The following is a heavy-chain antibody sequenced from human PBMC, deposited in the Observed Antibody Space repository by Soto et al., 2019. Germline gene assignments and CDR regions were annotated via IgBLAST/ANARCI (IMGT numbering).Heavy chain of an antibody. Sequence: QVQLVQSGAEVKKPGASVKVSCKASGYTFTNYYIQWVRQAPGQGLEWLGIINPFDGTATNAQKFQGRATFTRDTCTSTVYMEVSSLTSDDTAVYYCARVQFASGWRYAGDYWGQGTLVTVSS. V-gene: IGHV1-46*01. D-gene: IGHD6-19*01. J-gene: IGHJ4*02. CDR3: ARVQFASGWRYAGDY. CDR1: GYTFTNYY. CDR2: INPFDGTA.